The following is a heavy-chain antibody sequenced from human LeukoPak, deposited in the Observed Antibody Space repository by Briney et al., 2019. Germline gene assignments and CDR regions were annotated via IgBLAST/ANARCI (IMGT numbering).Heavy chain of an antibody. CDR1: GYMFTHYW. J-gene: IGHJ4*02. CDR2: IYPADSDT. Sequence: GESLKISCKGSGYMFTHYWIAWVRQMPGKGLEWMGIIYPADSDTRYSPSFQGQVTTSADKSISTAYLQWSSLKASDTAMYYCARGDTTMVPGYFGYWGQGTLVTVSS. D-gene: IGHD5-18*01. V-gene: IGHV5-51*01. CDR3: ARGDTTMVPGYFGY.